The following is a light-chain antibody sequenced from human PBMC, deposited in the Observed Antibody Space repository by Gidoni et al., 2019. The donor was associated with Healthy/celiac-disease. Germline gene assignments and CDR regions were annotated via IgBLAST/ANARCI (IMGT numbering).Light chain of an antibody. V-gene: IGKV3-20*01. Sequence: EIVLTQSPGTLSLSPGERATLSCRASQSVSSSYLAWYQQKPGQAPRLLIYVASSRATGIPDRFSGSGSGTDFTLTISRLEPEDFAVYYCQQYGSSPEYSFGHGTKLEIK. CDR2: VAS. J-gene: IGKJ2*03. CDR1: QSVSSSY. CDR3: QQYGSSPEYS.